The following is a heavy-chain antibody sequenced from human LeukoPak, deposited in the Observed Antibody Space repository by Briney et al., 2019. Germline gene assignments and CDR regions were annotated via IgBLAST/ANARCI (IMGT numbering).Heavy chain of an antibody. CDR2: IHYSGST. J-gene: IGHJ4*02. CDR3: ARGGSKQWLVDDS. Sequence: PSETLSLTCTVSGGSVSGYYWSWIRRPPGKGLEWIGYIHYSGSTNYNPSLKSRVTISVDTSKNQFSLKLSSVTAADTAIYYCARGGSKQWLVDDSWGQGTLVTVSS. V-gene: IGHV4-59*02. D-gene: IGHD6-19*01. CDR1: GGSVSGYY.